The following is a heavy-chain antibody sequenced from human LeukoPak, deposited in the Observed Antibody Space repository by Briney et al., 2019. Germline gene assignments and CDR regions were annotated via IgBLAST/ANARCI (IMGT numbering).Heavy chain of an antibody. CDR2: ITSGGRT. CDR3: AREGTTGHGINDQGLDH. Sequence: GGSLRLSCAASGFTVSSNYMSWVRQAAGRGLEWVSVITSGGRTEYAGSVKGRFTISRDISKNTLYLQLNSPRADDTAVYYCAREGTTGHGINDQGLDHWGQGTLVTVSS. V-gene: IGHV3-66*01. D-gene: IGHD4-17*01. J-gene: IGHJ4*02. CDR1: GFTVSSNY.